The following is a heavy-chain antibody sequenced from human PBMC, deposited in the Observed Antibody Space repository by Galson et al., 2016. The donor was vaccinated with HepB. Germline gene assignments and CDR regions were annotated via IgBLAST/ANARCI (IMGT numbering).Heavy chain of an antibody. V-gene: IGHV4-31*02. Sequence: VSGDSISRGDYYWSWIHQHPGKGLEWIGHIYYSGSTDYNPSLKSRVTISIDTSKNQFSLKLSSVTAADTAVYYCASVVINRGYYYMDVWGKGTTVTVSS. J-gene: IGHJ6*03. CDR2: IYYSGST. D-gene: IGHD3-22*01. CDR1: GDSISRGDYY. CDR3: ASVVINRGYYYMDV.